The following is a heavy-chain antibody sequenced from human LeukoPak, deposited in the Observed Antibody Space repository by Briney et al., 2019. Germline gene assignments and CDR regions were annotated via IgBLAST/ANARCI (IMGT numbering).Heavy chain of an antibody. CDR3: ARLVAATGNFDY. J-gene: IGHJ4*02. CDR1: GGSVSNASYY. V-gene: IGHV4-30-2*01. D-gene: IGHD6-13*01. CDR2: IYHSGST. Sequence: PSETLSLTCTVSGGSVSNASYYWSWIRQPPGKGLEWIGYIYHSGSTYYNPSLKSRVTISVDRSKNQFSLKLSSVTAADTAVYYCARLVAATGNFDYWGQGTLVTVSS.